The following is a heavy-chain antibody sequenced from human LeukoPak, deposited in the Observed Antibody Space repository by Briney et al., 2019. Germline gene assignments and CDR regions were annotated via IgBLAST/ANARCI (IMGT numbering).Heavy chain of an antibody. D-gene: IGHD4/OR15-4a*01. V-gene: IGHV3-11*06. CDR3: ARDEPGMTMTDY. CDR1: GFTFSDEY. Sequence: PGGSLRLSCAASGFTFSDEYMSWIRQTPGKGLEWVSYISNSGSYTNYADSVKGRFTISRDNAKNSLYLQMKSLGAEDTAVYYCARDEPGMTMTDYWGQGTLVTVSS. J-gene: IGHJ4*02. CDR2: ISNSGSYT.